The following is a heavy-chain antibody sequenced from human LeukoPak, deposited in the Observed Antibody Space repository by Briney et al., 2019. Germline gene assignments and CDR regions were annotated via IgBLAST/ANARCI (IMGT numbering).Heavy chain of an antibody. D-gene: IGHD4-17*01. CDR2: MNPKSGNT. V-gene: IGHV1-8*01. CDR1: GYTFSNYD. CDR3: ARASRTYFGDSLYYFDS. J-gene: IGHJ4*02. Sequence: ASVKVSCKASGYTFSNYDINWVRQATGQGLEWMGWMNPKSGNTGYAQNFQGRVTMTRNSSITTSYMELSSLRSEDTAVYYCARASRTYFGDSLYYFDSWGQGTLVTVSS.